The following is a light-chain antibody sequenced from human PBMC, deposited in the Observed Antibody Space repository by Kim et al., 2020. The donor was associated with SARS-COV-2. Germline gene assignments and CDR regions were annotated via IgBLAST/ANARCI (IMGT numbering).Light chain of an antibody. Sequence: GSVGDRVTITCQASQDITNYLNRYQQKAGKAPMLLIHDASTLATEVPSRFSGSGSGTDFSFTISSLQPEDFATYYCQQYDNLPLTFGGGTKVDIK. V-gene: IGKV1-33*01. CDR1: QDITNY. CDR2: DAS. J-gene: IGKJ4*01. CDR3: QQYDNLPLT.